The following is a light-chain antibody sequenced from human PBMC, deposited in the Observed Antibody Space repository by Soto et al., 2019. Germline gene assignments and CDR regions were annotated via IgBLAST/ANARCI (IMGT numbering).Light chain of an antibody. CDR1: SSNIGAGYD. V-gene: IGLV1-40*01. J-gene: IGLJ2*01. CDR2: GNI. CDR3: QSYGLSDYVV. Sequence: QSVLTQPPSVSGAPGQRVTISCTGSSSNIGAGYDVHWYQLLPGTAPKLFIYGNINRPSGVPDRFSGSRSGTSAYLAITGLQAEDEADYYCQSYGLSDYVVFGGGTKLTVL.